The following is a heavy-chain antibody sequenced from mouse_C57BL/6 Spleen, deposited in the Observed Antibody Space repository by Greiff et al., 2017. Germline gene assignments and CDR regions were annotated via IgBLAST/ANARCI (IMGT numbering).Heavy chain of an antibody. Sequence: QVQLQQSGAELVKPGASVKISCKASGYAFSSYWMNWVKQRPGKGLEWIGQIYPGAGDTNYNGKFKGKATLTADKSSSTAYMQLSSLTSEDSAVYFCARAVVAHYYAMDYWGQGTSVTVSS. CDR2: IYPGAGDT. CDR3: ARAVVAHYYAMDY. J-gene: IGHJ4*01. D-gene: IGHD1-1*01. V-gene: IGHV1-80*01. CDR1: GYAFSSYW.